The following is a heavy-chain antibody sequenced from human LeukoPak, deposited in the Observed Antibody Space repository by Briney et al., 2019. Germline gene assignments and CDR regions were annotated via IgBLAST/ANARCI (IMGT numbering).Heavy chain of an antibody. D-gene: IGHD2-8*01. V-gene: IGHV3-30*02. CDR2: MRYGESDT. Sequence: PGGSLRLSCAASGFTFSSYGMHWVRQDPGKGLEWVAFMRYGESDTYYKDSVKGRFTISRDNSKNTLYLQMNSLRAEDTAVYYCAKLLGYCTNGVCYSDAFDIWGQGTMVTVSS. CDR1: GFTFSSYG. J-gene: IGHJ3*02. CDR3: AKLLGYCTNGVCYSDAFDI.